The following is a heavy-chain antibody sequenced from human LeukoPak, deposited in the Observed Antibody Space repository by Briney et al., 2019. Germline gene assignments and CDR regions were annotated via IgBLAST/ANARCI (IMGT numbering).Heavy chain of an antibody. V-gene: IGHV4-61*01. CDR3: ARDNFWSGYQFDP. CDR2: IYYSGST. CDR1: GGSINSTSNY. D-gene: IGHD3-3*01. Sequence: SETLSLTCTVSGGSINSTSNYWGWIRQPPGKGLEWIGYIYYSGSTNYNPSLKSRVTISVDTSKNQFSLKLSSVTAADTAVHYCARDNFWSGYQFDPWGQGTLVTVSS. J-gene: IGHJ5*02.